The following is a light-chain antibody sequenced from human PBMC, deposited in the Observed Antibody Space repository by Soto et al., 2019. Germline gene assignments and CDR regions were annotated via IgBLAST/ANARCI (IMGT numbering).Light chain of an antibody. J-gene: IGKJ1*01. CDR1: QSVDNNY. V-gene: IGKV3-20*01. CDR3: LQYSVSSRT. CDR2: GAS. Sequence: EFVLTQSPDSLSLSPGERATLSCRASQSVDNNYLAWFQQKPGQAPRLLIYGASRRATGIPDRFSGSGSGTDFTLTISRLETEDFAVYYCLQYSVSSRTFGQGTRV.